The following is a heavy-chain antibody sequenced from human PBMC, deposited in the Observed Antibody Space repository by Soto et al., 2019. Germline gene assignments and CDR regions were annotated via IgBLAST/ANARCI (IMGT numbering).Heavy chain of an antibody. CDR3: ARWDDPGAWLSV. V-gene: IGHV3-30*19. CDR1: GFTFSSYG. CDR2: VYYSGMTN. J-gene: IGHJ6*01. Sequence: QVQLVESGGGVVQPGRSLRLSCAASGFTFSSYGMHWIRQTPGKGLEWLGDVYYSGMTNYNPSLNSRIIMSVDTSKNRFSLNLKSVTAADTAKYYCARWDDPGAWLSVWGQGTTVTVSS. D-gene: IGHD3-22*01.